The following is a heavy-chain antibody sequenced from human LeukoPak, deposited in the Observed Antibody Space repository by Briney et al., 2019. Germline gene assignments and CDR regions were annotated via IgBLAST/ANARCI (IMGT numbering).Heavy chain of an antibody. J-gene: IGHJ4*02. CDR2: TYPGDSET. CDR3: VRSRGYSYGYSYYFDY. D-gene: IGHD5-18*01. V-gene: IGHV5-51*01. Sequence: GESLKISCKGSGYSFTTYWIGWVRQMPGKGLEWMGITYPGDSETRYSPSFQGQVTISADKSISTAYLQWSGLKASDTAMYYCVRSRGYSYGYSYYFDYWGQGTLVTVSS. CDR1: GYSFTTYW.